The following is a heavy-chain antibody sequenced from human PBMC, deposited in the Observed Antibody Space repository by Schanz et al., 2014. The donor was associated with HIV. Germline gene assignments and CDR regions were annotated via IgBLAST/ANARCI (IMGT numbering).Heavy chain of an antibody. J-gene: IGHJ4*02. D-gene: IGHD6-13*01. CDR3: AREKDLGYSSALGF. CDR1: GFTFRTFS. CDR2: ISPGGDTI. V-gene: IGHV3-48*04. Sequence: EVQLVESGGGLVQPGGTLRLSCATSGFTFRTFSMDWVRQSPGRGLEWLAYISPGGDTIYYAESVKGRFTISRDNAKNSMFLQMNSLGGEDRAVYYCAREKDLGYSSALGFWGQGTLVTVSS.